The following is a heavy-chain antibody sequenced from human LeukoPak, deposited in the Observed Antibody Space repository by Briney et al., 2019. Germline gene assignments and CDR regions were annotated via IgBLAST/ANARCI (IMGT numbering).Heavy chain of an antibody. CDR1: RFTVSSNY. CDR3: ARGLYHYSSSWYPRAFDI. D-gene: IGHD6-13*01. CDR2: IYSGGST. Sequence: GGSLRLSCAASRFTVSSNYMSWVRQAPGKGLEWVSVIYSGGSTYYADSVKGRFTISRDNSKNTLYLQMNSLRAEDTAVYYCARGLYHYSSSWYPRAFDIWGQGTMVTVSS. J-gene: IGHJ3*02. V-gene: IGHV3-66*01.